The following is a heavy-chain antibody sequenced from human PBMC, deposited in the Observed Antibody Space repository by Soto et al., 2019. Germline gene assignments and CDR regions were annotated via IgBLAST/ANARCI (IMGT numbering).Heavy chain of an antibody. CDR2: IIPILGIA. V-gene: IGHV1-69*02. CDR3: ARGGYGNSSSWYGYFQH. J-gene: IGHJ1*01. Sequence: QVQLVQSGAEVKKPGSSVKVSGKASGGTFSSYTISWVRQAPGQGLEWMGRIIPILGIANYAQKFQGRVTITADKFTSTAYMELSSLRSEDTAVYYCARGGYGNSSSWYGYFQHWGQGTLVTVSS. CDR1: GGTFSSYT. D-gene: IGHD6-13*01.